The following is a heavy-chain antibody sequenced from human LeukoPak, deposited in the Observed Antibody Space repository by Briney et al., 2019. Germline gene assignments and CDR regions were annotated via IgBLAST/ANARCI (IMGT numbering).Heavy chain of an antibody. D-gene: IGHD6-6*01. Sequence: GGSLRPSCAASGFTFSDYDMAWARQAPGRGLEWVSFIRKNSATIYYADSVRGRFTISRDNAKNALYLQMNSLRAEDTAVYYCARGKYSSSSFDCWGQGTLVTVSS. V-gene: IGHV3-48*04. CDR3: ARGKYSSSSFDC. J-gene: IGHJ4*02. CDR1: GFTFSDYD. CDR2: IRKNSATI.